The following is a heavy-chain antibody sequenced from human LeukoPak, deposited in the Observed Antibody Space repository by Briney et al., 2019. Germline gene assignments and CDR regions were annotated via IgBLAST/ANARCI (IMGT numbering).Heavy chain of an antibody. CDR1: GFIFSGSA. Sequence: GGSLKLSCAASGFIFSGSAMHWVRQASGKGLEWVGRIRSKANNYATAYAASVKGRFTISRDDSKNTAYLEMNSLKTEDTAVYFCTSSAKAMTGTLDDHWGQGTLVTVSS. CDR3: TSSAKAMTGTLDDH. J-gene: IGHJ5*02. CDR2: IRSKANNYAT. V-gene: IGHV3-73*01. D-gene: IGHD6-19*01.